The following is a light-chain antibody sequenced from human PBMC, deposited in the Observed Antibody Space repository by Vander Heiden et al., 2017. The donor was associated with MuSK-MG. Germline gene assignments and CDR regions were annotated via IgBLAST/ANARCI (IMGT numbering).Light chain of an antibody. CDR2: DAS. Sequence: ATLSCRASESVNNNLAWYQQKPSQAPRLLIYDASARATGIPVRFSGSGSGTEFSLTITSLQSEDFAIYYCQHDNNRPLIFGGGTKVEI. CDR3: QHDNNRPLI. CDR1: ESVNNN. J-gene: IGKJ4*01. V-gene: IGKV3-15*01.